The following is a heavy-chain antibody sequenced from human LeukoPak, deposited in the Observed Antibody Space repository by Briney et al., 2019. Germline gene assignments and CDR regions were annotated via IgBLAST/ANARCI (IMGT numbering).Heavy chain of an antibody. CDR3: ATDIVVVVAATPLAY. J-gene: IGHJ4*02. CDR1: GGTFSSYA. D-gene: IGHD2-15*01. V-gene: IGHV1-69*06. CDR2: IIPIFGTA. Sequence: SVKVSCKASGGTFSSYAISWVRQAPGQGLEWMGGIIPIFGTANYAQKFQGRVTITADKSTSTAYMELSSLRSEDTAVYYCATDIVVVVAATPLAYWGQGTLVTVSS.